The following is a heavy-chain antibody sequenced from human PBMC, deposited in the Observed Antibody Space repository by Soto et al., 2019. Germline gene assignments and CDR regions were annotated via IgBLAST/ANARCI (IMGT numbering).Heavy chain of an antibody. V-gene: IGHV3-74*01. CDR3: VRDLGCISTSYQAHFDF. J-gene: IGHJ4*03. D-gene: IGHD2-2*01. CDR2: INSDGSST. Sequence: GGSLRLSCAASGFTFSSYWMHWVRQAPGKGLVWVSRINSDGSSTSYADSVKGRFTISRDNAKKSVYLQMNSLRDEDTAVYYCVRDLGCISTSYQAHFDFWGQGAMVTVSS. CDR1: GFTFSSYW.